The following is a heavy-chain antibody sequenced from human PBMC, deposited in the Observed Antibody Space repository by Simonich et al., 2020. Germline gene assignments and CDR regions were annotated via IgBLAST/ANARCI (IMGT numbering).Heavy chain of an antibody. CDR2: RKQDESEK. Sequence: EVQLVESGGGLVQPGGSLRLSCAASGFTLSSYWMSWVLQAPGKGLEWGSNRKQDESEKYNVDSVKGRFTISRDNAKNSLYLQMNSLRAEDTAVYYCARDREVYGSGSYYNYWGQGTLVTVSS. V-gene: IGHV3-7*01. D-gene: IGHD3-10*01. CDR1: GFTLSSYW. CDR3: ARDREVYGSGSYYNY. J-gene: IGHJ4*02.